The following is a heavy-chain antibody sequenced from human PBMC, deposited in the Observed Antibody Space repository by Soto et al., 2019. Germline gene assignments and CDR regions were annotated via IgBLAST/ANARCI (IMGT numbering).Heavy chain of an antibody. J-gene: IGHJ4*02. V-gene: IGHV1-18*01. CDR3: ARDRYYYDSSGYADY. CDR1: GYTFTSYG. Sequence: QVQLVQSGAEVKKPGASVKVSCKASGYTFTSYGISWVRQAPGQGLEWMGWISAYNGNTNYAQKRQGRVTMTTDTSTSTAYMELRSLRSDDTAVYYCARDRYYYDSSGYADYWGQGTLVTVSS. CDR2: ISAYNGNT. D-gene: IGHD3-22*01.